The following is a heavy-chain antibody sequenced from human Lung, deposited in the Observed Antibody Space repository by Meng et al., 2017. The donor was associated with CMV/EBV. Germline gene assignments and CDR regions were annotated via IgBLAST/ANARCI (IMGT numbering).Heavy chain of an antibody. Sequence: VPRQESGPGLVQPSETLSLPGTFSGGSISSYYWSWLPQPAWKGLEWIGRIYTRGSPNYHPSLKSRVTMSVDTSKNQFSLKLSSVTAADTAVYYCAGYDSSGYEGSWGQGTLVTVSS. J-gene: IGHJ5*02. D-gene: IGHD3-22*01. CDR3: AGYDSSGYEGS. CDR2: IYTRGSP. CDR1: GGSISSYY. V-gene: IGHV4-4*07.